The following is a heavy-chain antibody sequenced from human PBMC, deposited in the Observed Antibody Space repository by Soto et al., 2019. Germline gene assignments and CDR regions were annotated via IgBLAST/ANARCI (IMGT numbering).Heavy chain of an antibody. CDR1: GGSISSYY. Sequence: PSXTLSLTCTVSGGSISSYYCSWIRQPPGKRLEWIGYIYYSGSTNYNPSLKSRVTISVDTSKNQFSLELSSVTAADTAVYYCARRYGYSFDYWGQGTLVTVSS. V-gene: IGHV4-59*08. J-gene: IGHJ4*02. D-gene: IGHD1-1*01. CDR3: ARRYGYSFDY. CDR2: IYYSGST.